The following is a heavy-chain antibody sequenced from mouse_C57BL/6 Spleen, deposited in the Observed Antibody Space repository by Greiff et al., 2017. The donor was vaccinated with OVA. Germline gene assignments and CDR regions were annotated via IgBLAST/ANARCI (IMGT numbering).Heavy chain of an antibody. CDR1: GYTFTSYW. J-gene: IGHJ1*03. Sequence: QVQLQQPGAELVRPGSSVKLSCKASGYTFTSYWMDWVKQRPGQGLEWIGNIYPSDSETHYNQKFKDKATLTVDKSSSTAYMQLSSLTSEDSAVYYCARGGAYGSRSYWYFDVWGTGTTVTVSS. CDR3: ARGGAYGSRSYWYFDV. D-gene: IGHD1-1*01. CDR2: IYPSDSET. V-gene: IGHV1-61*01.